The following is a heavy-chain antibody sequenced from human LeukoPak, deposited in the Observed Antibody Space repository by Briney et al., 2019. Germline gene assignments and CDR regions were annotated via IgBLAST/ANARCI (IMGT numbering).Heavy chain of an antibody. J-gene: IGHJ3*02. CDR2: ISGSGGST. V-gene: IGHV3-23*01. CDR1: GFFFNNYA. CDR3: AKMSSVNMRAFDI. D-gene: IGHD2/OR15-2a*01. Sequence: GGSLRLSCAASGFFFNNYAMSWVRQAPGKGLEWVSVISGSGGSTYDADSVKGRFTISRDNSKTMLHLQMNSLRAEDTAVYFCAKMSSVNMRAFDIWGQGTLVTVSS.